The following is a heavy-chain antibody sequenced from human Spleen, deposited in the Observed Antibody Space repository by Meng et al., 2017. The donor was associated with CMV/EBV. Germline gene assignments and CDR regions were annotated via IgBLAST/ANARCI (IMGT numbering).Heavy chain of an antibody. D-gene: IGHD3-3*02. CDR2: ISGSGGST. Sequence: GGSLRLSCTGSGFTFGDHGISWVRQAPGKGLEWVSAISGSGGSTYYADSVKGRFTISRDNSKNTLYLQMNSLRAEDTAVYYCAKDLALPPTYYFDYWGQGTLVTVSS. CDR1: GFTFGDHG. J-gene: IGHJ4*02. CDR3: AKDLALPPTYYFDY. V-gene: IGHV3-23*01.